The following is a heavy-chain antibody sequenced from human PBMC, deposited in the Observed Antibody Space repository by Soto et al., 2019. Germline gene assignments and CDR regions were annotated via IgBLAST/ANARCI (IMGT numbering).Heavy chain of an antibody. V-gene: IGHV1-69*13. CDR2: IIPIFGTA. CDR3: ASYGKSVQKFDY. J-gene: IGHJ4*02. CDR1: GGTFSSYA. D-gene: IGHD3-10*01. Sequence: GASVKVSCKASGGTFSSYAISWVRQAPGQGLEWMGGIIPIFGTANYAQKFQGRVTITADESTSTAYMELSSLRSEDTAVYYCASYGKSVQKFDYWGQGTLVTVSS.